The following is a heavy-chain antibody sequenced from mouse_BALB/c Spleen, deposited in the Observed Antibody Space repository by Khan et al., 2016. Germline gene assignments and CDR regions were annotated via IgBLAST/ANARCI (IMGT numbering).Heavy chain of an antibody. CDR3: ARGEDGQFAY. D-gene: IGHD2-3*01. Sequence: QVQLQQPGAELVRPGASVKLSCKASGYSFTTYWMNWVKQRPGQGLEWIGMIHPSDIETRLNQKFKDKATLPVDKSSSTAYMQLSSPTSEDSAVYYCARGEDGQFAYWGQGTLVTVSA. J-gene: IGHJ3*01. V-gene: IGHV1-61*01. CDR1: GYSFTTYW. CDR2: IHPSDIET.